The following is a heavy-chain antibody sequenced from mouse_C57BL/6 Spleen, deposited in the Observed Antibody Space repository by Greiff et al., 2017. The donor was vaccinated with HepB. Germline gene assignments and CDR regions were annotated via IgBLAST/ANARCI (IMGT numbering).Heavy chain of an antibody. V-gene: IGHV1-5*01. J-gene: IGHJ4*01. D-gene: IGHD3-2*02. Sequence: VQLQQSGTVLARPGASVKMSCKTSGYTFTSYLMHWVKQRPGQGLEWIGAIYPGNSDTSYNQKFKGKAKLTAVTSASTAYMELSSLTNEDSAVYYCTREGTAQATGAMDYWGQGTSVTVSS. CDR1: GYTFTSYL. CDR3: TREGTAQATGAMDY. CDR2: IYPGNSDT.